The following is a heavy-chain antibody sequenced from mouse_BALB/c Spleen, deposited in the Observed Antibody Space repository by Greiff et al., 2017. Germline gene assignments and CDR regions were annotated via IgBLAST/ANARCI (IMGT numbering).Heavy chain of an antibody. CDR3: TRALYDYDGSYYFDY. V-gene: IGHV5-6-4*01. CDR1: GFTFSSYT. Sequence: EVQVVESGGGLVKPGGSLKLSCAASGFTFSSYTMSWVRQTPEKRLEWVATISSGGSYTYYPDSVKGRFTISRDNAKNTLYLQMSSLKSEDTAMYYCTRALYDYDGSYYFDYWGQGTTLTVSS. CDR2: ISSGGSYT. J-gene: IGHJ2*01. D-gene: IGHD2-4*01.